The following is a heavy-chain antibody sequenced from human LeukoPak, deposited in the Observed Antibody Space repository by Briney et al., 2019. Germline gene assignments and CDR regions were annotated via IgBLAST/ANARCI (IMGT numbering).Heavy chain of an antibody. J-gene: IGHJ4*02. Sequence: SETLSLTCTVSGGSSSSYYWSWIRQPPGKGLEWIGYIYYSGSTNYNPSLKSRVTISVDTSKNQFSLKLSSVTAADTAVYYCARSTPYISNWGQGTLVTVSS. CDR3: ARSTPYISN. V-gene: IGHV4-59*01. CDR2: IYYSGST. CDR1: GGSSSSYY.